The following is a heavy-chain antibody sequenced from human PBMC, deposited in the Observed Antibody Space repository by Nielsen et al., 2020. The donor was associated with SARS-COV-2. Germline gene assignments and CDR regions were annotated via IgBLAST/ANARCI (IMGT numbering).Heavy chain of an antibody. D-gene: IGHD6-25*01. CDR2: ISSSSSYI. V-gene: IGHV3-21*01. CDR1: GFTFSIYS. CDR3: ARGPSAGWFDY. Sequence: GGSLRLSCAASGFTFSIYSMNWVRQAPGKGLEWVSSISSSSSYIYYADSVKGRFTISRDNAKNSLYLQMNSLRAEDTAVYYCARGPSAGWFDYWGQGTLVTVSS. J-gene: IGHJ4*02.